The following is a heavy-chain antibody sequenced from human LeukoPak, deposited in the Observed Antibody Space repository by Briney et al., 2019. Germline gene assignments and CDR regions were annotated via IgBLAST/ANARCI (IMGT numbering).Heavy chain of an antibody. CDR1: GGSISSGGYY. CDR2: IYYSGST. V-gene: IGHV4-61*08. D-gene: IGHD6-19*01. J-gene: IGHJ4*02. Sequence: SETLSLTCAVSGGSISSGGYYWSWIRQPPGKGLEWIGYIYYSGSTNYNPSLKSRVTISVDTSKNQFSLKLSSVTAADTAVYYCARDRSSRYSSGWYDYGGQGPLVTVSS. CDR3: ARDRSSRYSSGWYDY.